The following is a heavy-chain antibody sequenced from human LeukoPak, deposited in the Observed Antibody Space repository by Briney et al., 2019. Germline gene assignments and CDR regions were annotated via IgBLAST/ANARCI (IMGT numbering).Heavy chain of an antibody. D-gene: IGHD6-19*01. V-gene: IGHV4-61*02. CDR2: IYTSGST. CDR3: ARERAVAGPYYFDY. CDR1: GGSISSGSYF. J-gene: IGHJ4*02. Sequence: SETLSLTCTVSGGSISSGSYFWSWIRQPDGKGLEWIGRIYTSGSTNYNPSLKSRITISLDTSMNQFSLNLSSVTAAETAVYYCARERAVAGPYYFDYWGPGILVTVSS.